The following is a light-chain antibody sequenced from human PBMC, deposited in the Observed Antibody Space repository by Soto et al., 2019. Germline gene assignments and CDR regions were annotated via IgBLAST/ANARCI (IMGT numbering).Light chain of an antibody. CDR3: SSYTRSSTHV. CDR2: EVS. V-gene: IGLV2-14*01. J-gene: IGLJ1*01. Sequence: QSVLTQPASVSGSPGQSITISCTGTSSDVGGYNYVSWYQQHPGKVPKLMIYEVSHRPSGVSNRFSGSESGNTASLTISGLQAEDEADYYCSSYTRSSTHVFGTGTKVTVL. CDR1: SSDVGGYNY.